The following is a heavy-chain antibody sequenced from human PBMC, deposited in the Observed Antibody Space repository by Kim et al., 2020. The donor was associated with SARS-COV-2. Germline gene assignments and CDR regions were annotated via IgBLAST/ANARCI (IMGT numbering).Heavy chain of an antibody. Sequence: SETLSLTCTVSGGSISTYFWTWIRQPPGKGLEWIGFIYDSGSTKYNPSLRSRLTISVDTSKNQLSLNLNSVTAADTAIYYCARGRIRSFCSDGSCYSVNYFYGMDVWGQGSTVTVSS. V-gene: IGHV4-59*01. CDR2: IYDSGST. CDR3: ARGRIRSFCSDGSCYSVNYFYGMDV. D-gene: IGHD2-15*01. CDR1: GGSISTYF. J-gene: IGHJ6*02.